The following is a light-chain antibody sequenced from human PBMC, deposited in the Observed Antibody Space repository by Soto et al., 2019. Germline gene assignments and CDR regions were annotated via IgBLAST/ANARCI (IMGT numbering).Light chain of an antibody. J-gene: IGLJ2*01. CDR1: SSNIGNNA. Sequence: SVLTQPPSVSEAPRQRVTMSCSGSSSNIGNNAVNWYQQLPGKAPKLLIYYDDLLPSGVSDRFSGSKSGTSVSLAISGLQSEDEADYYCAAFGGGTQLTVL. V-gene: IGLV1-36*01. CDR3: AA. CDR2: YDD.